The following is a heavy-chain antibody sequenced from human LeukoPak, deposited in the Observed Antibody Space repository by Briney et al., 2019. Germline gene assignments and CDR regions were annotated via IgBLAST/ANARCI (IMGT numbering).Heavy chain of an antibody. J-gene: IGHJ4*02. CDR1: GFTFSTYW. CDR3: GRELDGSVDY. CDR2: IQQDGIKK. D-gene: IGHD3-10*01. Sequence: GGSLRLSCAASGFTFSTYWMSWVRQAPGKGLEWVANIQQDGIKKHYVDSVEGRFTISRENAKNSLFLQMSSLRADDTAVYYCGRELDGSVDYWGQGTLVTVSS. V-gene: IGHV3-7*01.